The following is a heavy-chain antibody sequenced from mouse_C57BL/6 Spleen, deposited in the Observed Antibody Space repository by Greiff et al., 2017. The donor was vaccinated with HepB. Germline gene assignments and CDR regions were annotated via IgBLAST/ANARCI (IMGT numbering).Heavy chain of an antibody. V-gene: IGHV5-12*01. Sequence: EVHLVESGGGLVQPGGSLKLSCAASGFTFSDYYMYWVRQTPEKRLEWVAYISNGGGSTYYPDTVKGRFTISRDNAKNTLYLQMSRLKSEDTAMYYCARHPNYYGSSWYFDVWGTGTTVTVSS. CDR3: ARHPNYYGSSWYFDV. J-gene: IGHJ1*03. CDR2: ISNGGGST. CDR1: GFTFSDYY. D-gene: IGHD1-1*01.